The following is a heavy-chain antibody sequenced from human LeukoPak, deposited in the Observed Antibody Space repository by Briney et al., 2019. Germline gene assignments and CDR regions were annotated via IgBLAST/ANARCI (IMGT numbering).Heavy chain of an antibody. J-gene: IGHJ6*02. CDR3: AKGRAAGTMHYYYGMDV. Sequence: GGSLRLSCAASGFTFSSYAMSWVRQAPGKGLEWVSAISGSGGSTYYADSVKGRFTISRDNSKNTLYLQMNSLRAEDTAVYYCAKGRAAGTMHYYYGMDVWGQGTTVTLSS. CDR1: GFTFSSYA. CDR2: ISGSGGST. D-gene: IGHD6-13*01. V-gene: IGHV3-23*01.